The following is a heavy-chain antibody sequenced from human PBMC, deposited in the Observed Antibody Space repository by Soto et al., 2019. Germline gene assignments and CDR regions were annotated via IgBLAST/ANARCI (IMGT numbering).Heavy chain of an antibody. CDR1: GGSISSGGYY. CDR2: IYYSGST. J-gene: IGHJ6*02. V-gene: IGHV4-31*03. D-gene: IGHD3-3*01. CDR3: ARDKIFGVDYYYYGMDV. Sequence: LSLTFTVSGGSISSGGYYWSWIRQHPGKGLEWIGYIYYSGSTYYNPSLKSRVTISVDTSKNQFSLKLSSVTAADTAVYYCARDKIFGVDYYYYGMDVWGQGTTVTVSS.